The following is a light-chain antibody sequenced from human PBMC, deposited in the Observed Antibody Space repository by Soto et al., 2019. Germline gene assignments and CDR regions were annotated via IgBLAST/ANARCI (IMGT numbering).Light chain of an antibody. J-gene: IGLJ1*01. CDR2: RDS. Sequence: SYELTQPLSVSVALGQTARITCGGNNIGSKNVHWYQQKPGQAPVLVIYRDSNRPSGIPERFSGSNSGNTATLTISRAQAWDEADYYCQVWDSSTEAVFGTGTKVPVL. V-gene: IGLV3-9*01. CDR3: QVWDSSTEAV. CDR1: NIGSKN.